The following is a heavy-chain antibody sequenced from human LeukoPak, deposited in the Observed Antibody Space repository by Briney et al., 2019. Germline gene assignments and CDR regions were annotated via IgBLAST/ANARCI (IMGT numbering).Heavy chain of an antibody. CDR3: AIGPRGGTTWFLKDYYYFDY. CDR2: IIPIFGTA. CDR1: GGTFSSYA. D-gene: IGHD1-1*01. J-gene: IGHJ4*02. Sequence: SVKVSCRASGGTFSSYAISWVRQAPGQGLEWMGGIIPIFGTANYAQKFQGRVTITADESTSTAYMELSSLRSEDTAVYYCAIGPRGGTTWFLKDYYYFDYWGQGTLVTVSS. V-gene: IGHV1-69*01.